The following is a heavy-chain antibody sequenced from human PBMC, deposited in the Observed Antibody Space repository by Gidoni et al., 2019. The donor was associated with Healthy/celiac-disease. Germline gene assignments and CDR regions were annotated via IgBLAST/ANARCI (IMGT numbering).Heavy chain of an antibody. CDR3: AKDWSVSDFWSGYYIGYYYYGMDV. CDR2: ISYDGSNK. Sequence: QVQLVESGGGVVQPGRSLRLSCAASGFTFSSYGMHWVRPAPGKGLEWVAGISYDGSNKYYADSVKGRFTISRDNSKNTLYLQMNSLRAEDTAVYYCAKDWSVSDFWSGYYIGYYYYGMDVWGQGTTVTVSS. J-gene: IGHJ6*02. D-gene: IGHD3-3*01. V-gene: IGHV3-30*18. CDR1: GFTFSSYG.